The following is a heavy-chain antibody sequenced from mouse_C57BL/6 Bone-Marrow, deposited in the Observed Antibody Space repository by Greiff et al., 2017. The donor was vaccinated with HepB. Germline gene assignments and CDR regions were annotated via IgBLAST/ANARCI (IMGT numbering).Heavy chain of an antibody. J-gene: IGHJ2*01. V-gene: IGHV6-3*01. D-gene: IGHD4-1*01. CDR3: TPATGRYFDY. CDR1: GFTFSNYW. CDR2: IRLKSDNYAT. Sequence: DVMLVESGGGLVQPGGSMKLSCVASGFTFSNYWMNWVRQSPEKGLEWVAQIRLKSDNYATHYAESVKGRFTISRDDSKSSVYLQMNNLRAEDTGIYYCTPATGRYFDYWGQGTTLTVSS.